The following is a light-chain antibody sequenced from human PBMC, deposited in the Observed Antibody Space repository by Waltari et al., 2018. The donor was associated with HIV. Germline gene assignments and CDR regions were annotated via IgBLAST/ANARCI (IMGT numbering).Light chain of an antibody. CDR3: QQYAISPGT. CDR2: AAS. J-gene: IGKJ1*01. CDR1: QSVSNTY. V-gene: IGKV3-20*01. Sequence: EIVLTQSPGIMSLSPGERATLSCRASQSVSNTYLAWYQQKPGQAPSLLIYAASIRATGIPDRFSGSGSGTGFTLTISRVEPEDFAVYYCQQYAISPGTFGQGTKVEIK.